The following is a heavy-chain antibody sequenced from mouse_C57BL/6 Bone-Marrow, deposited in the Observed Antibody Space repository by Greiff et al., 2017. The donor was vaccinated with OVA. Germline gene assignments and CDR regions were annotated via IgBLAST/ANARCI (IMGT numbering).Heavy chain of an antibody. J-gene: IGHJ2*01. CDR1: GFTFSSYT. V-gene: IGHV5-9*01. CDR3: ARYGFFDY. D-gene: IGHD1-2*01. Sequence: DVQLVESGGGLVKPGGSLNLSCAASGFTFSSYTMSWVRQTPEKRLEWVATISGGGGNTYYPDSVKGRFTISRDNAKNTLYLQMSSLRSEDTALYYCARYGFFDYWGQGTTLTVSS. CDR2: ISGGGGNT.